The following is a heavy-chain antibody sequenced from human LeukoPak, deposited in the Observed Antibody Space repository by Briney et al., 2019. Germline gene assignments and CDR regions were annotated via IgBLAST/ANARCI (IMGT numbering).Heavy chain of an antibody. CDR2: INHSGST. J-gene: IGHJ4*02. V-gene: IGHV4-34*01. CDR3: ARYSITIFGVVNQFDY. Sequence: SETLSLTCAVYGGSFSGYYWSWIRQPPGKGLEWIGEINHSGSTNYNPSLKSRVTISVDTSKNQFSLKLSSVTAADTAVYYCARYSITIFGVVNQFDYGGQGTLVTVSS. D-gene: IGHD3-3*01. CDR1: GGSFSGYY.